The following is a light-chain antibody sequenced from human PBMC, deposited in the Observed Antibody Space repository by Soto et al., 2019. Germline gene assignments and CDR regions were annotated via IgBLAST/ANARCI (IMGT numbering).Light chain of an antibody. V-gene: IGKV1-5*01. CDR2: EAS. J-gene: IGKJ1*01. CDR3: QHYNSYSEA. CDR1: QDIRSC. Sequence: DIQMTQSPSSVSASVGDRVTITCRASQDIRSCLSWYQQKPGKAPKLLIYEASSLQSGAPSRFSGSGSGTEFTLTISSLQPDDFATYYCQHYNSYSEAFGQGTKVDI.